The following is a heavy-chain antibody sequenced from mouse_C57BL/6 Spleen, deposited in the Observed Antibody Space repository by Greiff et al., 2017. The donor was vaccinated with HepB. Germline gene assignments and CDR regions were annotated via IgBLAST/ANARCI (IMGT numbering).Heavy chain of an antibody. CDR1: GFTFSSYG. V-gene: IGHV5-6*01. D-gene: IGHD2-3*01. Sequence: EVKLMESGGDLVKPGGSLKLSCAASGFTFSSYGMSWVRQTPDKRLEWVATISSGGSYTYYPDSVKGRFTIYRDNAKNTLYLQMSSLKSEDTAMYYCARPVYDGYYDFDYWGQGTTLTVSS. CDR3: ARPVYDGYYDFDY. CDR2: ISSGGSYT. J-gene: IGHJ2*01.